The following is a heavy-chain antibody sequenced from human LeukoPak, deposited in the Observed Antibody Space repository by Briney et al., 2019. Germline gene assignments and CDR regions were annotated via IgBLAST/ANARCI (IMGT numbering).Heavy chain of an antibody. D-gene: IGHD2-2*01. CDR1: EFTFNNYT. J-gene: IGHJ6*02. V-gene: IGHV3-21*04. CDR3: AREIVVVPAAMRANYYYYGMDV. CDR2: INNSSRYI. Sequence: GGSLRLSCAPSEFTFNNYTLNWVRQVPGKGLEWVSSINNSSRYISYADSVNGRFTISRDNAKNSLYLQMNSLRAEDTAVYYCAREIVVVPAAMRANYYYYGMDVWGQGTTVTVSS.